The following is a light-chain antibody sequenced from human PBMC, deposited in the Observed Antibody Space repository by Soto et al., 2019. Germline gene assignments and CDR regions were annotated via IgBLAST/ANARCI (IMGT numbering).Light chain of an antibody. CDR2: GAS. Sequence: EIVLTQSPGTLSLSPGERATLSCRASQSVSSSYLAWYQQKPGQAPRLLIYGASSTATDIPDRFSGSGSGTDFTITISRLEPEDSAVYSCEQDGSSPRVTFGPGTKVDIK. J-gene: IGKJ3*01. CDR3: EQDGSSPRVT. CDR1: QSVSSSY. V-gene: IGKV3-20*01.